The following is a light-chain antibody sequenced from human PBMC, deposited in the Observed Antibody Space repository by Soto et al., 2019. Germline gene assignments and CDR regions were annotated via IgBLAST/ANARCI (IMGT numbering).Light chain of an antibody. CDR3: QVWDSGSDHVV. CDR2: YDR. V-gene: IGLV3-21*04. J-gene: IGLJ2*01. Sequence: SYELPQPPSVSVAPGKPARINCGESDIGSKSGHWYQQKLGQAPVLVIYYDRHRPSGSPERFSGSNSGNTATLTISRVEAVYEDDYYCQVWDSGSDHVVLGGGTKVTVL. CDR1: DIGSKS.